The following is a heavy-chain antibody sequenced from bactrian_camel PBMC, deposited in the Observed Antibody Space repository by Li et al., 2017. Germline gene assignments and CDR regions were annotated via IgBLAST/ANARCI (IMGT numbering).Heavy chain of an antibody. J-gene: IGHJ4*01. CDR1: GYTKRRGC. CDR2: LDTRGGRI. CDR3: VADAPNCGLRSALPYTY. V-gene: IGHV3S40*01. D-gene: IGHD1*01. Sequence: VQLVESGGGSVQVGGSLRLSCVVSGYTKRRGCMGWFRQAPGKDREGVASLDTRGGRIHYADSVKGRFTISLGDAKNTVYLQMNSMKPEDTAMYYCVADAPNCGLRSALPYTYWGRGTQVTVS.